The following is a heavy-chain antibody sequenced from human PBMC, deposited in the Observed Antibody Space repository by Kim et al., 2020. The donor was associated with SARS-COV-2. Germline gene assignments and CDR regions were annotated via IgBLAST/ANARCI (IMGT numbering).Heavy chain of an antibody. Sequence: GGSLRLSCAASGFIFSDYGMHWVRQAPGKGLEWVSGISCDSSAKYYADSVKGRFTISRDNAKNTLYLQMNSLRAEDTAVYYCAKDRADGDYGSWGQGTLVTVSS. CDR3: AKDRADGDYGS. V-gene: IGHV3-21*01. CDR1: GFIFSDYG. D-gene: IGHD4-17*01. CDR2: ISCDSSAK. J-gene: IGHJ4*02.